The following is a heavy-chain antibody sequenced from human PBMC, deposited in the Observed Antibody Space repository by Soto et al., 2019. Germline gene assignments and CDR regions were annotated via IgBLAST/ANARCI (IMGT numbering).Heavy chain of an antibody. D-gene: IGHD2-15*01. J-gene: IGHJ5*02. V-gene: IGHV3-23*01. CDR3: ASHDEYCSGGSCYPPWFEP. CDR2: ISGSGGST. Sequence: GGSLRLSCAASGFTFSSYAMSWVRQAPGKGLEWVSAISGSGGSTYYADSVKGRFTISRDNSKNTLYLKMNSLRAEDTAVYYCASHDEYCSGGSCYPPWFEPGGHGTPVTXS. CDR1: GFTFSSYA.